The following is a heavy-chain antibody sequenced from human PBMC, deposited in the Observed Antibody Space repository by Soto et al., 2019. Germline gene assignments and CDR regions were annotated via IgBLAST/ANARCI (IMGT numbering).Heavy chain of an antibody. D-gene: IGHD3-9*01. Sequence: QVQLVQSGAEVKKPGASVKVSCKASGYTFTGYYMHWVRQAPGQGLEWMGWINPNTGGTNYAQKLQGRVTMTRDTSISTAYMELSRLRSDDTAVYYCARDSYDILTGSFFDIWCQGTMVTVSS. CDR1: GYTFTGYY. J-gene: IGHJ3*02. CDR3: ARDSYDILTGSFFDI. CDR2: INPNTGGT. V-gene: IGHV1-2*02.